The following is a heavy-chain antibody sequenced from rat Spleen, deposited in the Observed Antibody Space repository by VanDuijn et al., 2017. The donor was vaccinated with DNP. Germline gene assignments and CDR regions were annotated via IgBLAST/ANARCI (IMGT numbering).Heavy chain of an antibody. CDR2: IHYDGGTT. D-gene: IGHD2-7*01. CDR1: GFTFSDYY. Sequence: EVQLVESGGGLVQPGRSLKLSCAASGFTFSDYYMAWVRQAPTKGLEWVAYIHYDGGTTYYGDSVKGRFTISRDNAKSTLYLQMNSLRSEDTATYYCARLLAGRSYYFDYWGQGVMVTVSS. J-gene: IGHJ2*01. V-gene: IGHV5-22*01. CDR3: ARLLAGRSYYFDY.